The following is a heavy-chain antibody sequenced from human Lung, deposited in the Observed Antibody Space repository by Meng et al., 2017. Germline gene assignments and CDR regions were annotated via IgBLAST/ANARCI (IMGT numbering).Heavy chain of an antibody. CDR1: GFTFRSYW. Sequence: EVALVGYGGGLIQPGVFLIPFCDASGFTFRSYWMHWVRQAPGKGLVWVSRIRGDGGSIVYADSVKGRFTISRDNAKNTLFLQMNSLRAEDTAVYYCARESGYFEYWGQGILVTVSS. J-gene: IGHJ4*02. V-gene: IGHV3-74*03. CDR2: IRGDGGSI. CDR3: ARESGYFEY.